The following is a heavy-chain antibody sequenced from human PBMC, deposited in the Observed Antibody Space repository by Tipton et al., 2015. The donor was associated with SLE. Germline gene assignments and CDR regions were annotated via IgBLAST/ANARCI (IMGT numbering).Heavy chain of an antibody. Sequence: WVRQAPGKGLEWIGSMYYSGNTYYNPSLKTRVTISVDTSKNQFSLKLSSVTAADTAVYYCARGEVVVVPAAIMNAFDIWGQGTMVTVSS. CDR2: MYYSGNT. V-gene: IGHV4-39*07. CDR3: ARGEVVVVPAAIMNAFDI. D-gene: IGHD2-2*01. J-gene: IGHJ3*02.